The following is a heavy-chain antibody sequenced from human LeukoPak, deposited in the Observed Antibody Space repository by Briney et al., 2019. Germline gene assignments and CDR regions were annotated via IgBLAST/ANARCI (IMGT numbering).Heavy chain of an antibody. J-gene: IGHJ4*02. V-gene: IGHV3-74*01. CDR1: GFSISSFW. CDR3: ARGAYSFDY. Sequence: PGGSLRLSSAASGFSISSFWMHWVRQAPGKGVVWVARINSDGSSITYVDSVKGRFAISRDNAKNTFHLQMNSLTDDDTAVYYCARGAYSFDYWGQGTLVTVSS. CDR2: INSDGSSI. D-gene: IGHD4-11*01.